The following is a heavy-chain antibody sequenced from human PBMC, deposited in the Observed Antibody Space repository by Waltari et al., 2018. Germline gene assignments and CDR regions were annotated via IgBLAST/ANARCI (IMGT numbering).Heavy chain of an antibody. J-gene: IGHJ3*02. CDR1: GGSIRSSNW. D-gene: IGHD3-10*01. CDR2: NYHSGRS. Sequence: QVQLQESGPGLVKASGTLSLTCAVPGGSIRSSNWWSWVRQLPGKGLEWIVENYHSGRSAYNPTLKVRVPITVDKSKNQFSLKLSSVSAADTAVYYCARDRGPETGAFDIWGQGTMVTVSS. V-gene: IGHV4-4*02. CDR3: ARDRGPETGAFDI.